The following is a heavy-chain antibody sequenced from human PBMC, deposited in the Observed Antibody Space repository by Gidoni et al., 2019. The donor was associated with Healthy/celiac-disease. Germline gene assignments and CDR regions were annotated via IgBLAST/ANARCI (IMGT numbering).Heavy chain of an antibody. CDR2: ISSSSSYI. V-gene: IGHV3-21*01. Sequence: EVQLVESGGGLVKPGGSLRLSCAASGFTFSSYSMNWVRQAPGKGLEWVSSISSSSSYIYYADSVKGRFTISRDNAKNSLYLQMNSLRAEDTAVYYCARANWGWSAFDYWGQGTLVTVSS. J-gene: IGHJ4*02. D-gene: IGHD7-27*01. CDR3: ARANWGWSAFDY. CDR1: GFTFSSYS.